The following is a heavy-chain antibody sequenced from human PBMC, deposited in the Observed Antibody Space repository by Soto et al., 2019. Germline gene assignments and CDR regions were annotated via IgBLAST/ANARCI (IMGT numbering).Heavy chain of an antibody. CDR3: AGRSSGWYFDY. V-gene: IGHV3-23*01. CDR2: ISGSGGST. D-gene: IGHD6-19*01. CDR1: GFTFSSYA. Sequence: EVQLLESGGGLVQPGGSLRLSCAASGFTFSSYAMSWVRQAPGKGLEWVSAISGSGGSTYYADSVKGRFTFTRDNSMNSLYLQMNILRADDTAVYYCAGRSSGWYFDYWGQGTLVTVCS. J-gene: IGHJ4*02.